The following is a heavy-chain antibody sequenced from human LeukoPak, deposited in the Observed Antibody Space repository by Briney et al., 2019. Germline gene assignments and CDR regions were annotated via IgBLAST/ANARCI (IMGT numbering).Heavy chain of an antibody. D-gene: IGHD3-3*01. V-gene: IGHV4-4*07. Sequence: SETLSLTCTVSGGSFTTYYLSWIRQAAGKGLEWIGRLCSSGGTSYNPSFMNGATTSVDKSKHQISLTLTSVTAADTAVYFCARFSSASGHDYSGPGTPVAVSS. CDR3: ARFSSASGHDY. J-gene: IGHJ4*02. CDR1: GGSFTTYY. CDR2: LCSSGGT.